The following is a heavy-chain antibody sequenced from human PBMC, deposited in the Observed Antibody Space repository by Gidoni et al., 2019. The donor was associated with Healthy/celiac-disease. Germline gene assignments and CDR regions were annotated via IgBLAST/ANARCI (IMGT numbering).Heavy chain of an antibody. CDR2: INHSGIT. Sequence: QVQLQQWGAGLLKPSETMSLTCAVYAGSFSGSYCSWNRQPPGKGLELNGEINHSGITNYNPSLKSRVTIAVDTSKNQFSLKLSSVTAADTTVYYCAGCKYGDYALYYYYGMDVWGQGTTVTVSS. CDR1: AGSFSGSY. J-gene: IGHJ6*02. D-gene: IGHD4-17*01. CDR3: AGCKYGDYALYYYYGMDV. V-gene: IGHV4-34*01.